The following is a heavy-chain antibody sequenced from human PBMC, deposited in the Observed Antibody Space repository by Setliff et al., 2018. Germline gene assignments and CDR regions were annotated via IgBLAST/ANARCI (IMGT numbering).Heavy chain of an antibody. D-gene: IGHD3-16*01. Sequence: PGGSLRLSCVGSGFTFSNHGIHWVRQTPGKGLEWVAVISYDGSKKYYADSVKGRFTISRDNYKNTLSVQMNSLRAEDTAVYYCARDLRGILSLHDSDYWGQGTVVTVSS. CDR2: ISYDGSKK. J-gene: IGHJ4*02. V-gene: IGHV3-30*03. CDR3: ARDLRGILSLHDSDY. CDR1: GFTFSNHG.